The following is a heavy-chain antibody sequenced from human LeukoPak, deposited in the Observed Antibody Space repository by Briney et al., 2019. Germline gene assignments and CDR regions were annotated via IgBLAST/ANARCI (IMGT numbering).Heavy chain of an antibody. J-gene: IGHJ6*02. Sequence: GGSLRLSCAASGFTFSSYGMHWVRQAPGKGLEWVAVIWYDGSNKYYADSVKGRFTISRDNSKNTLYLQMNSLRAEDTAVYYCARGSGFGGIYYYGMDVWGQGTTVTVSS. CDR2: IWYDGSNK. D-gene: IGHD3-10*01. V-gene: IGHV3-33*01. CDR3: ARGSGFGGIYYYGMDV. CDR1: GFTFSSYG.